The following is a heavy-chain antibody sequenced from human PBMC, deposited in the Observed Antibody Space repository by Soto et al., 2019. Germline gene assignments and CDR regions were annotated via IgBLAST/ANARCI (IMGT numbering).Heavy chain of an antibody. Sequence: QVQLVESGGGVVQPGRSLRLFCEASGLSLSTVGMHWVRQAPGKGLEWVVLISHDGNRRYYAESVKGRFTVSRDNSKNTVSLQMNGLRPDDTAVYYCAKDRGYINSPFDLWGHGTLVTVSS. D-gene: IGHD6-25*01. CDR2: ISHDGNRR. V-gene: IGHV3-30*18. CDR1: GLSLSTVG. J-gene: IGHJ4*01. CDR3: AKDRGYINSPFDL.